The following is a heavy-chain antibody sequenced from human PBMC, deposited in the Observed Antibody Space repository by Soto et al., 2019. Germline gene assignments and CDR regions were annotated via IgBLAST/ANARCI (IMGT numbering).Heavy chain of an antibody. V-gene: IGHV1-18*01. CDR1: GYTFTSYG. CDR3: ARHGGGGHNPIFLYGFDF. CDR2: ISAYNGNT. D-gene: IGHD2-15*01. J-gene: IGHJ3*01. Sequence: ASVKVSCKASGYTFTSYGISWVRQAPGQGLEWMGWISAYNGNTNYAQKLQGRVTMTTDTSTSTAYMELRSLRSDDTAVYYCARHGGGGHNPIFLYGFDFWGQGTMVTVSS.